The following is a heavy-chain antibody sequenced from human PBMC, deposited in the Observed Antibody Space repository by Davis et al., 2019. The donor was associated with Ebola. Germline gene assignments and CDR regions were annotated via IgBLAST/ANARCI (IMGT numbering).Heavy chain of an antibody. CDR1: GFTFSGSA. V-gene: IGHV3-73*01. CDR2: IRSKANSYAT. J-gene: IGHJ4*02. D-gene: IGHD4-17*01. CDR3: TSATVTTGLSFDY. Sequence: PGGSLRLSCAASGFTFSGSAMHWVRQASGKGLEWVGRIRSKANSYATAYAASVKGRFTISRDDSKNTAYLQMNSLKTEDTAVYYCTSATVTTGLSFDYWGQGTLVTVSS.